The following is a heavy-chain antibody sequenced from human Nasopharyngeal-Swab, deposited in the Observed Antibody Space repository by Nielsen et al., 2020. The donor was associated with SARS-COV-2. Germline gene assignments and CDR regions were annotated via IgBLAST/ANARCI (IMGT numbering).Heavy chain of an antibody. D-gene: IGHD6-6*01. Sequence: ASVKVSCKASGYTFTGYYMHWVRQAPGQGLEWMGWINPNSGGTNYAQKFQGRVTMTRDTSISTAYMELSSLRSEDTAVYYCARDQAARLSHAGYWGQGTLVTVSS. V-gene: IGHV1-2*02. CDR2: INPNSGGT. CDR1: GYTFTGYY. CDR3: ARDQAARLSHAGY. J-gene: IGHJ4*02.